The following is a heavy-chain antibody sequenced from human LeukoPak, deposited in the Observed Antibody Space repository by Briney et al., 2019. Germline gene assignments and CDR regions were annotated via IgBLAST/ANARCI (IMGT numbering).Heavy chain of an antibody. CDR3: TRESRDISGWYGAFDI. CDR2: FKSKSDGGTA. Sequence: GGSLRLSCAASGITVSNAWMSWVRQAPGKGLEWVGRFKSKSDGGTADYAAPVKGRFTISRDDSKNALSLGMNSLESEDTAVYYCTRESRDISGWYGAFDIWGPGTMVTVSS. D-gene: IGHD6-19*01. V-gene: IGHV3-15*01. J-gene: IGHJ3*02. CDR1: GITVSNAW.